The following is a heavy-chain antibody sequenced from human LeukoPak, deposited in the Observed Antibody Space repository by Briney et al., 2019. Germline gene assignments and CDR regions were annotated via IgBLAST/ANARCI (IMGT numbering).Heavy chain of an antibody. V-gene: IGHV4-61*02. D-gene: IGHD6-6*01. J-gene: IGHJ6*03. Sequence: SETLSLTCTVSGVSISSGSYYWSWIRQPAGKGLEWIGRIYTSGSTNYNPSLKSRVTISVDTSKNQFSLKLSSVTAADTAVYYCARVRNDRVNSSSPYYYYYMDVWGKGTTVTVSS. CDR3: ARVRNDRVNSSSPYYYYYMDV. CDR1: GVSISSGSYY. CDR2: IYTSGST.